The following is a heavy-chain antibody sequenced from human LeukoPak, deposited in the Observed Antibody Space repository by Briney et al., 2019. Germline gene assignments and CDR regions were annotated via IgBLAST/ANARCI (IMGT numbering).Heavy chain of an antibody. CDR2: ISSSSTYI. D-gene: IGHD3-10*01. Sequence: GGSLRLSCAASGFTFSSYSMNWVRQAPGKGLEWVSSISSSSTYIYYADSLKGRFTISRDNAKNSLSLQMNSLRAEDTAVYYCARGLGGPSDIDYWGQGTLVTVSS. CDR1: GFTFSSYS. V-gene: IGHV3-21*01. J-gene: IGHJ4*02. CDR3: ARGLGGPSDIDY.